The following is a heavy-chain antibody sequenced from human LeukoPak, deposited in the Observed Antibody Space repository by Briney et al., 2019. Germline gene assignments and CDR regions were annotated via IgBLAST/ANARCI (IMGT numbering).Heavy chain of an antibody. Sequence: SETLSLTCTVSGGSISSSYYYWGWIRQPPGKGLEWIGNFHYRGSTYYNPSLKSRVTISVDTSKNQFSLRLSSVTAADTAVYYCARQVTFGYAYAYYFDYWGQGTLVTVSS. J-gene: IGHJ4*02. CDR2: FHYRGST. D-gene: IGHD3-16*01. V-gene: IGHV4-39*01. CDR3: ARQVTFGYAYAYYFDY. CDR1: GGSISSSYYY.